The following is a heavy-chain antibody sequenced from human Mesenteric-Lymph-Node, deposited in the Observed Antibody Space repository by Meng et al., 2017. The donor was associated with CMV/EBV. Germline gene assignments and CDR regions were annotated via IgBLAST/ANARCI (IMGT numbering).Heavy chain of an antibody. D-gene: IGHD3-22*01. CDR3: TRESSVRGRLYY. J-gene: IGHJ4*02. V-gene: IGHV3-49*04. CDR2: IRGKAYGGTT. CDR1: GFTFGDYA. Sequence: GESLKISCTASGFTFGDYAMSWVRQAPGKGLEWVGFIRGKAYGGTTEYAASVKGRFTISRDDSKSIAYLQMNSLKTEDTAVYYCTRESSVRGRLYYWGQGTLVTVSS.